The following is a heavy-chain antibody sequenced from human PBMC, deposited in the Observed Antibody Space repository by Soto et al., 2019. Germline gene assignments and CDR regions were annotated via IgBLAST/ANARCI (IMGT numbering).Heavy chain of an antibody. V-gene: IGHV3-9*01. CDR2: ISWNSGSI. CDR1: GFTFGDYA. CDR3: ATKNHASTLGFDY. Sequence: GGSLRLSCAASGFTFGDYAMHWVRQAPGKGLEWVSGISWNSGSIGYADSVKGRFTISRDNAKNSLYLQMNSLRAEDTALYYCATKNHASTLGFDYWGQGTLVTVSS. D-gene: IGHD7-27*01. J-gene: IGHJ4*02.